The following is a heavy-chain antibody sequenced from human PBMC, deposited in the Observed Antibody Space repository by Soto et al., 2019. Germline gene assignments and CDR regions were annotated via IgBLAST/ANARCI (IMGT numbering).Heavy chain of an antibody. CDR1: GFTVSSNY. D-gene: IGHD4-17*01. CDR3: ARAQTVTTPAYYYYYMDV. V-gene: IGHV3-66*01. CDR2: IYSGGST. Sequence: GGSLRLSCAASGFTVSSNYMSWVRQAPGKGLEWVSVIYSGGSTYYADSVKGRFTISRDNSKNTLYLQMNSLRAEDTAVYYCARAQTVTTPAYYYYYMDVWGKGTTVTVSS. J-gene: IGHJ6*03.